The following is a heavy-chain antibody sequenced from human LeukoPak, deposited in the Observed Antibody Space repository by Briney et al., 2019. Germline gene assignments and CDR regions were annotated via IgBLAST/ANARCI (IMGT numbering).Heavy chain of an antibody. D-gene: IGHD6-13*01. CDR1: GFIYSSYV. J-gene: IGHJ4*02. V-gene: IGHV3-23*01. CDR2: ISGSGGSP. CDR3: AKGRSGGNIAAHN. Sequence: GGSLRLSCAASGFIYSSYVMTWVRQAPGKGLEWVSSISGSGGSPYYADSAKGRFTISRGNSKNTLYLQMNSLRAEDTAVYYCAKGRSGGNIAAHNWGQGTLVTVSS.